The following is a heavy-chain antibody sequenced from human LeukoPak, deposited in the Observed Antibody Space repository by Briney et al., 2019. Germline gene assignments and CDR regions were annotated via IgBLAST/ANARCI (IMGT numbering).Heavy chain of an antibody. CDR3: ARGCTMAVAGRGEFHY. J-gene: IGHJ4*02. CDR1: GGSFTRYY. CDR2: IYYSGST. Sequence: SETLSLFCTVSGGSFTRYYWSWLRQPPGKGLEWIGYIYYSGSTNYSPSLKSRVTISVDTSKNQFSLKLSSVTSDDTAVYYCARGCTMAVAGRGEFHYWGQGTLVTVSS. V-gene: IGHV4-59*01. D-gene: IGHD6-13*01.